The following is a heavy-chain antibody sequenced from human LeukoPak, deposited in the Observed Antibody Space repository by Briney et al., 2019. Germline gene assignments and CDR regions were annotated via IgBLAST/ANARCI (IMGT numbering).Heavy chain of an antibody. D-gene: IGHD3-22*01. J-gene: IGHJ4*02. CDR2: ISAYNGNT. CDR3: ARALVTYYYDSSAQTPDY. Sequence: GASVKVSCKASGYTFTSYGISWVRQAPGQGLEWMGWISAYNGNTNYAQKLQGRVTMTTDTSTSTAYMELRSLRSDDTAVYYCARALVTYYYDSSAQTPDYWGRGTLVTVSS. V-gene: IGHV1-18*01. CDR1: GYTFTSYG.